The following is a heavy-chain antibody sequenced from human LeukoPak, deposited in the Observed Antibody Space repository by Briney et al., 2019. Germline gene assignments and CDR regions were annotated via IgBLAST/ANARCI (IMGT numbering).Heavy chain of an antibody. Sequence: PGGSLRLSCAAFGFSFSTYAMSWVRQAPGKGLEWVSAISAGGATIYYADSVKGRFTVSRDNSKNTLYLHMNSLRAEDTAVYYCAKDSGGTYFYYYYYMDVWGKGTSVTVSS. J-gene: IGHJ6*03. V-gene: IGHV3-23*01. CDR1: GFSFSTYA. CDR2: ISAGGATI. D-gene: IGHD1-26*01. CDR3: AKDSGGTYFYYYYYMDV.